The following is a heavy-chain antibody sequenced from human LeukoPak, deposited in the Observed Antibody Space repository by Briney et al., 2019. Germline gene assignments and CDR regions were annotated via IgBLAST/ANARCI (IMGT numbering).Heavy chain of an antibody. J-gene: IGHJ4*02. D-gene: IGHD3-22*01. CDR2: IYPGDSDT. Sequence: GESLKISCKGSGYSFTSYWIGWVRQVPGKGLEWMGIIYPGDSDTRYSPTFQGQVTISADKSISTAYLQWSSLKASDTAMYYCARLDDSSGYYSPFDYWGQGTLVTVSS. CDR3: ARLDDSSGYYSPFDY. CDR1: GYSFTSYW. V-gene: IGHV5-51*01.